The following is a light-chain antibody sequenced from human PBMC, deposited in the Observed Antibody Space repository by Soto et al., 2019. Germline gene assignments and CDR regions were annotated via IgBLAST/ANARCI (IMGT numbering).Light chain of an antibody. V-gene: IGLV2-11*01. CDR1: SSDVGGYNL. Sequence: QSALTQPRSVSGSPGQSVTISCTGTSSDVGGYNLVSWYQQYPGRAPKRLIYDVTKRPSGVPDRFSGSKSGNTASLTISGLQGEDEADYYCCSYAGSYTLGVFGGGTKLTVL. CDR2: DVT. CDR3: CSYAGSYTLGV. J-gene: IGLJ3*02.